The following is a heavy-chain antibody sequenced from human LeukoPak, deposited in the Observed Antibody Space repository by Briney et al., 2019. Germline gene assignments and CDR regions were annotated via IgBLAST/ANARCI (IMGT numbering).Heavy chain of an antibody. CDR3: ARDRGITIFGVVYYYMDV. J-gene: IGHJ6*03. D-gene: IGHD3-3*01. CDR1: GGSISSYY. CDR2: IYYSGST. V-gene: IGHV4-59*01. Sequence: SETLSLTCTVSGGSISSYYWSWIRQPPGKGLEWIGYIYYSGSTNYNPSLKSRVTISVDTSKNQFSLKLSSVTAADTAVYYCARDRGITIFGVVYYYMDVWGKGTTVTVSS.